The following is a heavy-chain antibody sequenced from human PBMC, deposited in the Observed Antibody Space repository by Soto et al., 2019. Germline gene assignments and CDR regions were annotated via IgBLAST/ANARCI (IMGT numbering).Heavy chain of an antibody. CDR1: GYIFIDYW. CDR2: VYPRDSDT. Sequence: PGESLKISCKASGYIFIDYWIGWVRQMPGKGLEWMGIVYPRDSDTRYSPSFQGQVTISADRSTGTAFLQWRSLKASDTALYYCARQGSNGAYYYYGMDVWGQGTTVTVSS. CDR3: ARQGSNGAYYYYGMDV. D-gene: IGHD3-16*01. J-gene: IGHJ6*02. V-gene: IGHV5-51*01.